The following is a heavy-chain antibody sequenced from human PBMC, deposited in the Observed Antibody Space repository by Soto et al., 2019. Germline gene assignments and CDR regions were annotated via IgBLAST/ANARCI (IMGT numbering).Heavy chain of an antibody. J-gene: IGHJ4*02. CDR1: GGSFSGYY. Sequence: PSETLSLTCAVYGGSFSGYYWTWIRQPPGTGLEWIGEINHSGSTYYNPSLKSRVTISVDTSKNQFSLKLSSVTAADTAVYYCARDPTFGGVIVWGQGTLVTVSS. V-gene: IGHV4-34*09. CDR3: ARDPTFGGVIV. D-gene: IGHD3-16*02. CDR2: INHSGST.